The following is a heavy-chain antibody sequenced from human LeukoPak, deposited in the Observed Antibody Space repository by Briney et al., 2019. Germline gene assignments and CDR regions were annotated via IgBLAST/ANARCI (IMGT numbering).Heavy chain of an antibody. Sequence: AGGSLRLSCAASGFTFSTYAMTWVRQAPGKGLEWVSVISGSGSNTYYADSVKGRFTISRDNSKNTLYLQMNSLRAEDTAVYYCARDEQLAFQDWGQGTLVTVSS. CDR2: ISGSGSNT. CDR1: GFTFSTYA. V-gene: IGHV3-23*01. D-gene: IGHD6-13*01. CDR3: ARDEQLAFQD. J-gene: IGHJ4*02.